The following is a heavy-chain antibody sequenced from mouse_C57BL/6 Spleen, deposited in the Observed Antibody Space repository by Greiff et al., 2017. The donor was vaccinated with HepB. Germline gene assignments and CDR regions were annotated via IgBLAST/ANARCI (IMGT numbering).Heavy chain of an antibody. D-gene: IGHD1-1*01. Sequence: QVQLKESGAELARPGASVKMSCKASGYTFTSDTMHWVKQRPGQGLEWIGYINPSSGYTKYNQKFKDKATLTADKSSSTAYMQLSSLTSEDAAVYYCAREGVIGERYFDVWGTVTTVTVSS. V-gene: IGHV1-4*01. CDR1: GYTFTSDT. J-gene: IGHJ1*03. CDR3: AREGVIGERYFDV. CDR2: INPSSGYT.